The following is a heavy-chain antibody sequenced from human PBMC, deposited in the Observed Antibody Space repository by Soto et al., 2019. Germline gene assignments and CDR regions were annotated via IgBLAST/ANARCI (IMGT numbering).Heavy chain of an antibody. CDR2: IWYDGSNK. J-gene: IGHJ6*02. CDR3: GGSSGPVYYGMDV. D-gene: IGHD6-6*01. Sequence: GGSLRLSCAASGFTFSSYGMHWVRQAPGKGLEWVAVIWYDGSNKYYADSVKGRFTISRDNSKNTLYLQMHSLRAEDTAVYYCGGSSGPVYYGMDVWGQRTTVTVSS. CDR1: GFTFSSYG. V-gene: IGHV3-33*01.